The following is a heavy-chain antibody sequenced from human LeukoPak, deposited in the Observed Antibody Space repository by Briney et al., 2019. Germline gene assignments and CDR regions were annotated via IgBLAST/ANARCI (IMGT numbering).Heavy chain of an antibody. CDR3: ARTIAAAPRHLDY. Sequence: SVKVSCKASGGTFSSYAISWVRQAPGQGLEWMGGIIPIFGTANYAQKFQGRVTITADESTSTAYMELSSLRSEDTAVYYCARTIAAAPRHLDYWGQGTLVTVSS. D-gene: IGHD6-13*01. J-gene: IGHJ4*02. CDR2: IIPIFGTA. CDR1: GGTFSSYA. V-gene: IGHV1-69*01.